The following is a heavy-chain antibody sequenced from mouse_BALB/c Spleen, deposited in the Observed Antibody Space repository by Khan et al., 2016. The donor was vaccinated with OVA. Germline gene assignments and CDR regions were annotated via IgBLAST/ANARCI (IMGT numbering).Heavy chain of an antibody. CDR2: IWNDGRT. CDR3: ARNSYRYDFTY. J-gene: IGHJ3*01. V-gene: IGHV2-4-1*01. CDR1: GFSLSTYG. D-gene: IGHD2-12*01. Sequence: QVQLKQSGPGLVQPSQSLSITCTVSGFSLSTYGIHWVRQSPGKGLEWLGVIWNDGRTDYNVPFISRLSITKDNSTSQVFFKMNSLQPNDTAIYYCARNSYRYDFTYWGQGTLVTVSA.